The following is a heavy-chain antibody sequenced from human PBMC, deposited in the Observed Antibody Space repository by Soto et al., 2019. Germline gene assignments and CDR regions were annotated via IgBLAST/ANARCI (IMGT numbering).Heavy chain of an antibody. CDR2: IYWDDDK. CDR1: GFSRSTSGVG. CDR3: AHSTSTRHYDFWSGPRPDV. D-gene: IGHD3-3*01. Sequence: QITLKESGPTLVKPRQTLTLTCTFSGFSRSTSGVGVGWIRQPPGKALEWLALIYWDDDKRYSPSLKSRLTITKDTSKNQVVLTMTNMDPVDTATYYCAHSTSTRHYDFWSGPRPDVWGQGTTVTVSS. J-gene: IGHJ6*02. V-gene: IGHV2-5*02.